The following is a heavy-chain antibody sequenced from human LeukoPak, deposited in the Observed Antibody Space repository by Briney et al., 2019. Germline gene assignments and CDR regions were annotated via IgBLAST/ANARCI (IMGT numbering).Heavy chain of an antibody. CDR1: GITLSNYG. CDR2: LSGSGGGT. CDR3: AKRGVVIRVFLVGFHKEAYYFDS. D-gene: IGHD3-10*01. V-gene: IGHV3-23*01. J-gene: IGHJ4*02. Sequence: GGSLRLSCAVSGITLSNYGMSWVRQAPGKGLEWVAGLSGSGGGTIYADSVQGRFTISRDNPKNTLYLQMNSLRAEDTAVYFCAKRGVVIRVFLVGFHKEAYYFDSWGQGALVTVSS.